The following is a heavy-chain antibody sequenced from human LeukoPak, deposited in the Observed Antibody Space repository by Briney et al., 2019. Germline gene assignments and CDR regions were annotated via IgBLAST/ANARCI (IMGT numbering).Heavy chain of an antibody. CDR3: ARVEFSGWNLEY. J-gene: IGHJ4*02. CDR2: IKEDGSVT. D-gene: IGHD6-19*01. CDR1: GXTFSSFW. V-gene: IGHV3-7*04. Sequence: PGGSLRLSCSASGXTFSSFWMSWVRQAPGKGLEWVAIIKEDGSVTRYVDSVKGRFTISKDNAKNSLYLEMNSLRGEDTALYYCARVEFSGWNLEYWGQGTLVSVSS.